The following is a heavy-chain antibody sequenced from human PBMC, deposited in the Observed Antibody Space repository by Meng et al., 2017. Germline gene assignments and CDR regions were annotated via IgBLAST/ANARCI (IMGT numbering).Heavy chain of an antibody. CDR1: GLTFSSYA. CDR3: AKDSYSGSGSYTWGTFDI. CDR2: ISYDGSNK. Sequence: GGSLRLSCAASGLTFSSYAMHWVRQAPGKGLEWVAVISYDGSNKYYADSVKGRFTISRDNSKNTLYLQMNSLRAEDTAVYYCAKDSYSGSGSYTWGTFDIWGQGSMVTVSS. V-gene: IGHV3-30*04. D-gene: IGHD3-10*01. J-gene: IGHJ3*02.